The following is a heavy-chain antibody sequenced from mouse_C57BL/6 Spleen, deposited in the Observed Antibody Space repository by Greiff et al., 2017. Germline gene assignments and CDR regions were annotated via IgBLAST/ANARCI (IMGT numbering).Heavy chain of an antibody. J-gene: IGHJ2*01. CDR1: GYTFTSYW. V-gene: IGHV1-50*01. CDR3: AREADSSGPFDY. D-gene: IGHD3-2*02. CDR2: IDPSDSYT. Sequence: VQLQQPGAELVKPGASVKLSCKASGYTFTSYWMQWVKQRPGQGLEWIGEIDPSDSYTNYNQKFKGKATLTVDTSSSTAYMQLSSLTSEDSAVYYCAREADSSGPFDYWGQGTTLTVSS.